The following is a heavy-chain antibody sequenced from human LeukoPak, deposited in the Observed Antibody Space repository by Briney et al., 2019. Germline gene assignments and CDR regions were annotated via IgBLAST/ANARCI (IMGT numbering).Heavy chain of an antibody. D-gene: IGHD3-10*01. CDR2: IYYSGRT. CDR1: GGSISSSSYY. V-gene: IGHV4-39*07. Sequence: SETLSPTCTVSGGSISSSSYYWGWIRQPPGKGLEWIGTIYYSGRTSYNPSLKSRVTISVDTSKNQFSLKLSSVTAADTAVYYCARRLLLWFGSDGNDAFDIWGQGTMVTVSS. CDR3: ARRLLLWFGSDGNDAFDI. J-gene: IGHJ3*02.